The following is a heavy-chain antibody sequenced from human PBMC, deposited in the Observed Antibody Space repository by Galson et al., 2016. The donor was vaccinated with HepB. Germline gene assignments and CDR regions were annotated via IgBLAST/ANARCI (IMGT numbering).Heavy chain of an antibody. CDR2: IDWDDDK. Sequence: PALVKPTQTLTLTCTFSGFSLSTSTMCVSWIRQPPGKALEWLTLIDWDDDKYYSTSLKTRLTISKDTSKNQVDLTMTNGDPVDTATYYCARISYYDSSGYYAVIDSWGQGTLVTVSS. CDR1: GFSLSTSTMC. D-gene: IGHD3-22*01. CDR3: ARISYYDSSGYYAVIDS. V-gene: IGHV2-70*01. J-gene: IGHJ4*02.